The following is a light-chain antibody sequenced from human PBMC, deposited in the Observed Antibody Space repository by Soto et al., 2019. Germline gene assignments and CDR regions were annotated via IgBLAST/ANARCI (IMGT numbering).Light chain of an antibody. CDR1: QSVYNNY. J-gene: IGKJ4*01. CDR2: GAS. V-gene: IGKV3-20*01. CDR3: QQYGSSPRT. Sequence: EIVLTQSPGTLSLSPGEGASLSCKASQSVYNNYLAWYQHKPGRSPRLLIYGASTRAAGIPDRFSGSGSGTDFTLTISRLEPEDFAVYYCQQYGSSPRTFGEGTKVDIK.